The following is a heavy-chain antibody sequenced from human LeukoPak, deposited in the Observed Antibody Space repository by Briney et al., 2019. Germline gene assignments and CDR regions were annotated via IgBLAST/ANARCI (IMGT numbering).Heavy chain of an antibody. CDR3: ARSSYSGNNWFDP. D-gene: IGHD1-26*01. CDR2: IYHSGST. Sequence: PSETLSLTCAVSGYSISSGYYWGWIRQPPGKGLEWIGSIYHSGSTYYNPSLKSRVTISVDTAKNQFSLKLCSVTAADTAVYYCARSSYSGNNWFDPWGQGTLVTVSS. V-gene: IGHV4-38-2*01. CDR1: GYSISSGYY. J-gene: IGHJ5*02.